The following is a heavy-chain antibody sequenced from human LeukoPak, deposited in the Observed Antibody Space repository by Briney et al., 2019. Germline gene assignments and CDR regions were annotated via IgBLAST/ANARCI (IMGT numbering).Heavy chain of an antibody. CDR3: AGTQRGYSPGYLHFQQ. V-gene: IGHV4-59*08. Sequence: PSETLSLTCAVSGASISSYFGSWVRQPPGKGLEWIGFISYSGNTNYNPSLKSRVTMSVDTSRNQFSLKLSSVTAADTAVYYCAGTQRGYSPGYLHFQQWGQGTLVTVSS. J-gene: IGHJ1*01. CDR1: GASISSYF. D-gene: IGHD5-18*01. CDR2: ISYSGNT.